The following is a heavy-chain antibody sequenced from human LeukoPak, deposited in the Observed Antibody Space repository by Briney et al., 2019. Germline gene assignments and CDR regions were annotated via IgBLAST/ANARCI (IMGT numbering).Heavy chain of an antibody. CDR3: ARDWFPAAATRSFDY. CDR1: GYTFTSYG. J-gene: IGHJ4*02. Sequence: ASVKVSCKASGYTFTSYGISWVRQAPGQGLEWMGWISAYNGNTNYAQKPQGRVTMTTDTSTSTAYMELRSLRSDDTAVYYCARDWFPAAATRSFDYWGQGTLVTVSS. CDR2: ISAYNGNT. D-gene: IGHD6-13*01. V-gene: IGHV1-18*01.